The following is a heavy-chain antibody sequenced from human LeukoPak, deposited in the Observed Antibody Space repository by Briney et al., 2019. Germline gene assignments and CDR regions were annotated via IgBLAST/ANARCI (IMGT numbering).Heavy chain of an antibody. J-gene: IGHJ4*02. CDR2: ISSNGGST. V-gene: IGHV3-64*01. Sequence: PGGSLRLSCAASGFTFSSYAMHWVRQAPGKGLEYVSAISSNGGSTYYANSVKGRFTISRDNSKNTLYLQMNSLRPEDTAVYYCARGRHEQWLVLIDYWGQGTLVTVSS. D-gene: IGHD6-19*01. CDR3: ARGRHEQWLVLIDY. CDR1: GFTFSSYA.